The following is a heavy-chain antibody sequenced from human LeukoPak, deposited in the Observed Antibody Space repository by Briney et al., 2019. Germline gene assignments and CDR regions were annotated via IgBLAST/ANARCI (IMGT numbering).Heavy chain of an antibody. CDR1: GGTFSSYA. J-gene: IGHJ6*03. CDR2: IIPIFGTA. Sequence: SVKVSCKASGGTFSSYAISWVRQAPGQGLEWMGGIIPIFGTANYAQKFQGRVTITTDESTSTAYMELSSLRSEDTAVYYCARGLVPATTSKYYYYYMDVWGKGTTVTVSS. D-gene: IGHD1-1*01. CDR3: ARGLVPATTSKYYYYYMDV. V-gene: IGHV1-69*05.